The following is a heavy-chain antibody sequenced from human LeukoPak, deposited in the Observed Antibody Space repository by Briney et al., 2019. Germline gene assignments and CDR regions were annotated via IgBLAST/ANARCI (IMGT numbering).Heavy chain of an antibody. Sequence: PGGSLRLSCASSVFTYSHYSMNWVRQPPGKGLAGVSSIRRGRRHEYYADSLEGRFTISREDAKNTLYLQMNSLRVDDMAIYYCVRDLRRMGATTAYLHHWGQGTLVTVSS. CDR1: VFTYSHYS. J-gene: IGHJ1*01. CDR3: VRDLRRMGATTAYLHH. V-gene: IGHV3-21*01. CDR2: IRRGRRHE. D-gene: IGHD1-26*01.